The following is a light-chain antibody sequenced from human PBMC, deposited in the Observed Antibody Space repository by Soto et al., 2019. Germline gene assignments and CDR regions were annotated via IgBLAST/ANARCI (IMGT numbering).Light chain of an antibody. CDR1: QSVSSSY. V-gene: IGKV3D-20*02. Sequence: EVVLTQSPGTLSLSPGERATLSCRASQSVSSSYLAWYHQKPGQAPRLLIYDASNRATGIPARFSGSGSGTDFTLTISSLEPEDFAVYCCPHRDSWPLTFGGGTKVDI. CDR2: DAS. J-gene: IGKJ4*01. CDR3: PHRDSWPLT.